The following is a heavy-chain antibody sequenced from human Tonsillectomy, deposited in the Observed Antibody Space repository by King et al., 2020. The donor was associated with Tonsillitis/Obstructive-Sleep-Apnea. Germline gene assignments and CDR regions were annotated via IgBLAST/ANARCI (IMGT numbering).Heavy chain of an antibody. D-gene: IGHD3-16*01. CDR1: GGSISSGNYY. J-gene: IGHJ5*02. CDR3: AREIVITPNWFDP. V-gene: IGHV4-31*03. CDR2: IYYSGST. Sequence: VQLQESGPGLVKPSQTLSLTCTVSGGSISSGNYYWSWIRQHPGKGLEWIGNIYYSGSTHYNPSLKSRVTISVDTSKNQFSLKLSSVTAADTAVYYRAREIVITPNWFDPWGQGTLVTVSS.